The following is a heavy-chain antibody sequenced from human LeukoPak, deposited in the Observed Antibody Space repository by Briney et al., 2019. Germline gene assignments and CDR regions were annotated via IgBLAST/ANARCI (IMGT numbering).Heavy chain of an antibody. Sequence: SETLSLTCTVSNGSVSSFYWSWIRQPPGKRLEWIGYSYYSGSTNYNPSLRSRVTISVDTSKNQFSLKLSSVTAADTAVYYCARSPGWPNYYMDVWGKGTTVTISS. V-gene: IGHV4-59*02. J-gene: IGHJ6*03. D-gene: IGHD2-15*01. CDR3: ARSPGWPNYYMDV. CDR2: SYYSGST. CDR1: NGSVSSFY.